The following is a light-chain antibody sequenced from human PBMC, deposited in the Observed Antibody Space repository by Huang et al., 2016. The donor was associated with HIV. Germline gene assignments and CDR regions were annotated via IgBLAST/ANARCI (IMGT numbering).Light chain of an antibody. CDR1: QSVSSN. CDR2: GAS. V-gene: IGKV3-15*01. Sequence: EIVMTQSPATLSVSPGERATLSCRASQSVSSNLARYQQKPGQAPRLLIYGASTRATGSPARFSGSGSGTEFTLTISSLQSEDFAVYYCQQYNNWPPLITFGQGTRLEIK. CDR3: QQYNNWPPLIT. J-gene: IGKJ5*01.